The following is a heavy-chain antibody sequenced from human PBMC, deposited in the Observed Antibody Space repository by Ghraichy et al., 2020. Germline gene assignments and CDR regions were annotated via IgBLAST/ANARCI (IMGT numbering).Heavy chain of an antibody. V-gene: IGHV3-23*01. CDR1: GFTFTNYA. J-gene: IGHJ4*02. CDR2: VSGSGGTT. CDR3: AYSDSYLAPFDS. D-gene: IGHD1-26*01. Sequence: GESLNISCAASGFTFTNYAMSWVRQAPGKGLEWVSTVSGSGGTTYYADSVKGRFTISRDNSRNTLYLQMNSLRAEDTAVYYCAYSDSYLAPFDSWGQGTLVTVSS.